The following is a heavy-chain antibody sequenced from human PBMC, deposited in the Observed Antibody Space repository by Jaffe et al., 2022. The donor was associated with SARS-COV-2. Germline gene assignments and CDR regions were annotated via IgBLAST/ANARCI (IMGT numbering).Heavy chain of an antibody. CDR1: GFTFGDFA. J-gene: IGHJ5*02. Sequence: EVKLVESGGGLVQPGRSLRLSCTASGFTFGDFAMRWFRQAPGKGLEWVGFIRSKTYGGTTEYAASVQGRFTISRDDSKNIADLQMDSLKAEDTAVYYCSRDPHGPGSGWFDPWGQGTLVTVSS. CDR2: IRSKTYGGTT. D-gene: IGHD3-10*01. V-gene: IGHV3-49*03. CDR3: SRDPHGPGSGWFDP.